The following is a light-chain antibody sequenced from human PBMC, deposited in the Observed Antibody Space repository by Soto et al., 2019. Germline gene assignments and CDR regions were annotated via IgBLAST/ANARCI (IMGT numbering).Light chain of an antibody. CDR1: QSVTSSY. V-gene: IGKV3-20*01. J-gene: IGKJ2*01. CDR3: QQYSSLPHT. Sequence: ESVLTQSPGTLSLSPGERATLSCRATQSVTSSYFAWYQQKPGQSPRLLIYGVSNRATGIPDRFSGSGSGTDFTLTISRLEPEDLAVYYCQQYSSLPHTFGQGTKLEVK. CDR2: GVS.